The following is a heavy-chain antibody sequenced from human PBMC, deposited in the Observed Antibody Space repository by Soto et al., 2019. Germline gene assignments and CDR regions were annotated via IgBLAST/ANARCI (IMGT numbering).Heavy chain of an antibody. V-gene: IGHV4-39*01. CDR2: IYYIGST. Sequence: PSETLSLTCTVSGASLSSNGYYWGWIRQPPGKGLEWIGLIYYIGSTDYKSSLKSRLTISVDTSKNQFSLKLSSVTAADTAVYYCSRWYGSTHYFDYSGQGTLVTVSS. D-gene: IGHD3-10*01. CDR3: SRWYGSTHYFDY. CDR1: GASLSSNGYY. J-gene: IGHJ4*02.